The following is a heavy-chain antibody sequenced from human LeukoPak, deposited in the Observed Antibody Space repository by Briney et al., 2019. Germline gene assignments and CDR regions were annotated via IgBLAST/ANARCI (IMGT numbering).Heavy chain of an antibody. CDR3: ARGVIAAGGNDFDY. J-gene: IGHJ4*02. CDR1: GDFITAYY. V-gene: IGHV4-59*12. CDR2: VYYSGST. D-gene: IGHD6-13*01. Sequence: SETLSLTCTVSGDFITAYYWSWIRQPPGKGLEWIGYVYYSGSTEYNPSLRSRVTISLERSKHQFSLKLTSVTAADTVVYYCARGVIAAGGNDFDYWGQGTLVTVSS.